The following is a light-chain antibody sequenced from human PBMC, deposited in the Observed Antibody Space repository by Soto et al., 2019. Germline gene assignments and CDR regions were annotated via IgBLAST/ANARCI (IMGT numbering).Light chain of an antibody. J-gene: IGKJ1*01. V-gene: IGKV3-15*01. CDR2: GAS. CDR1: QSVSSN. CDR3: QQYNDWPS. Sequence: EILMTQSPVTLSVSPGERATLSCRASQSVSSNLAWYQQKHGQAPRLLIYGASTRATGIPVRFSGRGSGTEFTLTISSLQSEDFAVYYRQQYNDWPSFGQGTKVDIK.